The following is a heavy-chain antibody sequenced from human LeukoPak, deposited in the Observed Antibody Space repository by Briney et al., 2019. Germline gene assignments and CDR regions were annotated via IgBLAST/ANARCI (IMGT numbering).Heavy chain of an antibody. CDR2: ISSSGNSI. CDR3: ARADDSSSGYFDY. Sequence: GGSLRLSCAASGFTFSDYYMCWLRQAPGKGLEWVSYISSSGNSISYADSVKGRFTISRDNAKNSLYLQMNSLRAEDTAVYYCARADDSSSGYFDYWGQGTLVTVSS. V-gene: IGHV3-11*04. CDR1: GFTFSDYY. D-gene: IGHD6-6*01. J-gene: IGHJ4*02.